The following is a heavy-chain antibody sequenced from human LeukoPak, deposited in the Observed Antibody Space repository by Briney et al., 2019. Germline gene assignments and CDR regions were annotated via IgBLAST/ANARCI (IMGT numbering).Heavy chain of an antibody. CDR3: ARDREVGQFDY. CDR1: GGSISSSSYY. CDR2: IYYSGST. J-gene: IGHJ4*02. Sequence: SETLSLTCTVSGGSISSSSYYWGWIRQPPGKGLEWIGSIYYSGSTYYNPSLKSRVTISVDTSKNQFSLKLSSVTAADTAVYYCARDREVGQFDYWGQGTLVTVSS. V-gene: IGHV4-39*07.